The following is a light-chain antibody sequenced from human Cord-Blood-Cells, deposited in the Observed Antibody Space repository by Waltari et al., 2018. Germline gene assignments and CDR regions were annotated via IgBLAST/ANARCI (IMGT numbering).Light chain of an antibody. CDR1: SRDVGRYNL. CDR3: CSYAGSSTWV. Sequence: QSALTQPASVSGSPGQSITISCTGTSRDVGRYNLYSWYQQHPCKAPKLMLYAGSKRPSEVSTRFSVAKSGNTASLTISGLQAEDEADYYCCSYAGSSTWVFGGGTKLTVL. V-gene: IGLV2-23*01. J-gene: IGLJ3*02. CDR2: AGS.